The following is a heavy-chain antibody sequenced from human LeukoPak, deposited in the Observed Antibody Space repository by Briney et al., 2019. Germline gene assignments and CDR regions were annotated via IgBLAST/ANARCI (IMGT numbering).Heavy chain of an antibody. J-gene: IGHJ4*02. D-gene: IGHD1-1*01. CDR1: GFIFSSFN. CDR3: ARVSTGPV. V-gene: IGHV3-21*01. CDR2: ISSTGNYI. Sequence: GGSLRLSCVGSGFIFSSFNMDWVRQAPGKGLEWVSSISSTGNYIHYADSVKGRFTISRDNAQKSLYLQMNSLRVEDSAVYYCARVSTGPVWGRGTLVTVSS.